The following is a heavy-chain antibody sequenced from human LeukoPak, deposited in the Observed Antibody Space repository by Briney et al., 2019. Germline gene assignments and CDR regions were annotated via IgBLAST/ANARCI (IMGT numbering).Heavy chain of an antibody. D-gene: IGHD6-19*01. CDR3: ARLPTGVAGTVDF. J-gene: IGHJ4*02. V-gene: IGHV1-2*02. Sequence: ASVKVSCKASGYTFTGYYMHWVRQAPGQGLEWMGWINPNSGGTNYAQKFQGRATMTRDTSISTAYMELSGLTSDDTAMYYCARLPTGVAGTVDFWGQGTLVTVSS. CDR1: GYTFTGYY. CDR2: INPNSGGT.